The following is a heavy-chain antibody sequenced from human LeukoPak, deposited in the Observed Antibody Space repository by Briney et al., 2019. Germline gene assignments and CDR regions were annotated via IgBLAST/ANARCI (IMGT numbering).Heavy chain of an antibody. CDR2: IYAGNGNT. D-gene: IGHD3-3*01. CDR1: GYTFTSYA. CDR3: AREVMDHYDFHY. V-gene: IGHV1-3*01. J-gene: IGHJ4*02. Sequence: GASVKVSCKASGYTFTSYAMHWVRQAPGQRLEWMGWIYAGNGNTKYSQKFQGRVTITRDTSASTAYMELSSLRSEDTAVYYCAREVMDHYDFHYWGQGTLVTVSS.